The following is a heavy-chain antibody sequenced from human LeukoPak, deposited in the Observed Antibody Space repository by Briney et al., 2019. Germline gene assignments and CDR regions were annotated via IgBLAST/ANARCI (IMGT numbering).Heavy chain of an antibody. V-gene: IGHV3-53*04. CDR3: AGYDSSGGFDP. CDR2: IYSGGST. J-gene: IGHJ5*02. D-gene: IGHD3-22*01. Sequence: GGSLRLSCAASGFTISSNYMSWVRQAAGKGLEWVSVIYSGGSTYYADSVKGRFTISRHNSKNTLYLQMNSLRAEDTAVYYCAGYDSSGGFDPWGQGTLVTVSS. CDR1: GFTISSNY.